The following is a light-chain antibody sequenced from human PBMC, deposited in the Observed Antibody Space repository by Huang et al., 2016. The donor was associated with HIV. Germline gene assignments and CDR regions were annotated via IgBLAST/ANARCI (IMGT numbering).Light chain of an antibody. J-gene: IGKJ1*01. Sequence: DIIMTQSPDSLAVSLGERATLNCRSSQSVYSSSTSKDYMAWFQQKPGQPPRLLLFWASTREAGVPDRFSGSGSGTQFTLTIANLEAEEAAIYYCQQYYSSPQTFGQGTRVEVK. CDR2: WAS. CDR3: QQYYSSPQT. V-gene: IGKV4-1*01. CDR1: QSVYSSSTSKDY.